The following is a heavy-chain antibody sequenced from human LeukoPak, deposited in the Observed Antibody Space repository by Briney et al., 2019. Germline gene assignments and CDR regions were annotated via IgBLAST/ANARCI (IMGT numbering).Heavy chain of an antibody. Sequence: SETLSLTCTVSGGSISSSYWSWIRQPAGKGLEWVGGIYTSGSTNYNPSLKSRVTMSVDTSKNQFSLKLSSVTAADTAVYYCARFGYGSGSYYNWFDPWGQGTLVTVSS. CDR1: GGSISSSY. CDR2: IYTSGST. CDR3: ARFGYGSGSYYNWFDP. D-gene: IGHD3-10*01. J-gene: IGHJ5*02. V-gene: IGHV4-4*07.